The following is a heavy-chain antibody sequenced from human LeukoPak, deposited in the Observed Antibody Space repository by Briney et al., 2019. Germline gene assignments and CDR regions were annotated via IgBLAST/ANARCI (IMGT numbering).Heavy chain of an antibody. CDR1: GGSISSGGYY. Sequence: SETLSFTCTVSGGSISSGGYYWSWIRQHPGKGLEWIGYIYYSGSTYYNPSLKSRVTISVDTSKNQFSLKLSSVTAADTAVYYCAREVVRGVVFLGAFDIWGQGTMVTVSS. CDR2: IYYSGST. J-gene: IGHJ3*02. V-gene: IGHV4-31*03. CDR3: AREVVRGVVFLGAFDI. D-gene: IGHD3-10*01.